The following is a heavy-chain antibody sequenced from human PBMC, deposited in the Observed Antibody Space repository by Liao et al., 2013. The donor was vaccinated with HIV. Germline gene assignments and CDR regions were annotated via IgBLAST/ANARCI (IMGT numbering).Heavy chain of an antibody. J-gene: IGHJ2*01. Sequence: QVQLQESGPGLVKPSETLSLTCAVSGYSISSGYYWGWIRQPPGKGLEWIGSIYHSGSTYYNPSLKSRVTISVDTSKNQFSLKLSSVTAADTAVYYCARVGYYDSSGYIPTLGYWYFDLWGRGTLVTVSS. CDR3: ARVGYYDSSGYIPTLGYWYFDL. D-gene: IGHD3-22*01. CDR1: GYSISSGYY. V-gene: IGHV4-38-2*01. CDR2: IYHSGST.